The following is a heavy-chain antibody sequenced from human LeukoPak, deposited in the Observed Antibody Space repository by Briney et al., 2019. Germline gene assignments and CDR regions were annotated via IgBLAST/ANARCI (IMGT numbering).Heavy chain of an antibody. V-gene: IGHV3-23*01. Sequence: GGSLRLSCAASGFTFSSYAVSWVRQAPGKGLEWVSAIIGSGGSTYYADSVKGRFTISRDNSKNTLYLQMNSLRAEDTAVYYCAKDPISTSSAYWGQGTLVTVSS. D-gene: IGHD2-2*01. J-gene: IGHJ4*02. CDR3: AKDPISTSSAY. CDR2: IIGSGGST. CDR1: GFTFSSYA.